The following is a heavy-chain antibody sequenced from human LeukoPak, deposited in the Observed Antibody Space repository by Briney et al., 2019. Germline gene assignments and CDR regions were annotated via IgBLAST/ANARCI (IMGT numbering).Heavy chain of an antibody. J-gene: IGHJ2*01. Sequence: PGGSLRLFCSASGFAFSSYWMHSVRQVPGKGLVWVSRINIDGSIITYADSVKGRFTISRDNAKDTLYVQMNSLRAEDTAVYYCARELRDYWYFDLWGRGTLVTVSS. CDR2: INIDGSII. D-gene: IGHD2-8*01. CDR1: GFAFSSYW. V-gene: IGHV3-74*01. CDR3: ARELRDYWYFDL.